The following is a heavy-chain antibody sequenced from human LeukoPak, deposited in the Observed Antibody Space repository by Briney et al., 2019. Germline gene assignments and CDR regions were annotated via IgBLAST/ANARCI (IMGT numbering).Heavy chain of an antibody. CDR2: MNPNSGNT. V-gene: IGHV1-8*01. J-gene: IGHJ4*02. CDR1: GYTFTSYD. D-gene: IGHD2-15*01. Sequence: ASVKVSCKASGYTFTSYDINSVRQATGQGLEWMGWMNPNSGNTGYAQKFQGRVTMTRNTSISTAYMELSSLRSEDTAVYYCARGLYCSGGSCYEAGYWGQGTLVTVSS. CDR3: ARGLYCSGGSCYEAGY.